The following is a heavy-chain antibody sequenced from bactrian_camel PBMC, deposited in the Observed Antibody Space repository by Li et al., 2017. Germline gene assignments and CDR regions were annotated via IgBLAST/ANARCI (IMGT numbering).Heavy chain of an antibody. D-gene: IGHD2*01. J-gene: IGHJ4*01. CDR1: GFHFSTYW. V-gene: IGHV3S25*01. CDR2: ISSLGALT. Sequence: VQLVESGGDLVQPGGSLRLSCAASGFHFSTYWMFWVRQAPGKGLEWVSSISSLGALTYYADSVKGQFTISRDNAKNTVYLQMNSLKPEDTAVYYCVSLVGRPLVHQGTQVTVS.